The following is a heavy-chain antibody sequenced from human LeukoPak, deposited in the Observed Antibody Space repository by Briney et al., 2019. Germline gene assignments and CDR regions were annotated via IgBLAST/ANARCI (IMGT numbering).Heavy chain of an antibody. V-gene: IGHV3-23*01. CDR3: AAPGYCTNGVCLYYYYGMDV. J-gene: IGHJ6*02. D-gene: IGHD2-8*01. CDR1: GFTFSIYA. Sequence: GGSLRLSCAASGFTFSIYAMSWVRQAPGKGLEWVSSISGTSGNTYYADSVKGRFAISRDNSKNTLYLQMNSLRAEDTAVYYCAAPGYCTNGVCLYYYYGMDVWGQGTTVTVSS. CDR2: ISGTSGNT.